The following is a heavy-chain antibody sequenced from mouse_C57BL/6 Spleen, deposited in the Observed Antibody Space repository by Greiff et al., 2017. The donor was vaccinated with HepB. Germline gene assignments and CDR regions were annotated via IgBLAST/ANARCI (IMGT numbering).Heavy chain of an antibody. CDR2: IWWDDDK. CDR1: GFSLSTFGMG. D-gene: IGHD1-1*01. J-gene: IGHJ4*01. V-gene: IGHV8-8*01. CDR3: ARIGYYGSSPHYAMDY. Sequence: QVTLKESGPGILQPSQTLSLTCSFSGFSLSTFGMGVGWIRQPSGKGLEWLAHIWWDDDKYYNPALKSRLTISKDTSKNQVFLKIANVDTADTATYYCARIGYYGSSPHYAMDYWGQGTSVTVSS.